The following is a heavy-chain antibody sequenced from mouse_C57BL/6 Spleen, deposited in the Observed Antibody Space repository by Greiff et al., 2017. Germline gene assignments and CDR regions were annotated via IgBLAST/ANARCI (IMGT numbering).Heavy chain of an antibody. D-gene: IGHD1-2*01. J-gene: IGHJ2*01. CDR1: GYSITSGYY. CDR3: AITTVGFDY. V-gene: IGHV3-6*01. Sequence: VQLKESGPGLVKPSQSLSLTCSVTGYSITSGYYWNWIRQFPGNKLEWMGYISYDGSNNYNPSLKNRISITRDTSKNQFFLKLNSVTTEDTATYYCAITTVGFDYWGQGTTLTVSS. CDR2: ISYDGSN.